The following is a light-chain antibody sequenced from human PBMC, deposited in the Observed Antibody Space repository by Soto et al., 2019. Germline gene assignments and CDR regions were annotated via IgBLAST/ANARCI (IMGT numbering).Light chain of an antibody. J-gene: IGKJ5*01. CDR3: QQYNNWPIT. CDR1: QSIRNN. Sequence: EIVMTPSPATQSVSPGERATLSCRASQSIRNNLIWYQQKSGQAPRLLIYGASTRATGIPARFSGSGSGTEFTLTISSLQSEDFAVYHCQQYNNWPITFGQGTRLEIK. V-gene: IGKV3-15*01. CDR2: GAS.